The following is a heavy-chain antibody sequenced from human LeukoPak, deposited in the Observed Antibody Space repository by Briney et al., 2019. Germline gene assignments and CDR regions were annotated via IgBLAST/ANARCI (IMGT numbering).Heavy chain of an antibody. D-gene: IGHD6-19*01. CDR2: ISAYNGNT. Sequence: ASVKVSCKASGYTFTTYNINWVRQAPGQGLEWMGWISAYNGNTNYAQKLQGRVTMTTDTSTSTAYMELKSLRSDDTAVYYCARRAVAGPRAFDYWGQGTLVTVSS. CDR1: GYTFTTYN. J-gene: IGHJ4*02. CDR3: ARRAVAGPRAFDY. V-gene: IGHV1-18*01.